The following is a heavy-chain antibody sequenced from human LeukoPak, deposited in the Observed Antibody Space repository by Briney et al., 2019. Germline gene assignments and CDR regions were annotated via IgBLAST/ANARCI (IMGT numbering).Heavy chain of an antibody. CDR1: GGSISSYY. CDR3: AREVATDYYGMDV. J-gene: IGHJ6*02. D-gene: IGHD5-12*01. V-gene: IGHV4-59*12. CDR2: IYYSGST. Sequence: PSETLSLTCTVSGGSISSYYWSWIRQPPGKGLEWIGYIYYSGSTYYNPSLKGRVTISVDTSKNQFSVKLSSVTAADTAVYYCAREVATDYYGMDVWGQGTTVTVSS.